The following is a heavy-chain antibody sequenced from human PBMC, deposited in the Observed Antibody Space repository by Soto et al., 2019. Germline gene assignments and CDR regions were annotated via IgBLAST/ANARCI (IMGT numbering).Heavy chain of an antibody. J-gene: IGHJ3*01. CDR1: GNSISDYY. CDR3: ARDVGGTVTLEAAFDF. D-gene: IGHD4-17*01. V-gene: IGHV4-59*01. Sequence: QVQLLASGPGLVKPSETLSLTCTVSGNSISDYYWSWIRQPPGKGLEWIGYIFHNGNTNYNPSLTRRVTRSVDTSKNQFSLRLSSVTAADTALYYCARDVGGTVTLEAAFDFGGQGTMVTVS. CDR2: IFHNGNT.